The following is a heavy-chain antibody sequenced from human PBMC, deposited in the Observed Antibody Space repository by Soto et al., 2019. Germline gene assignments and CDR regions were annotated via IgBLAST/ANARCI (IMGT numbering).Heavy chain of an antibody. CDR1: GFMFSNHG. J-gene: IGHJ4*02. D-gene: IGHD1-1*01. Sequence: PEGSLRLSCAASGFMFSNHGMHWVRQAPGKGLEWVAVIWSDGNNRYYADSVKGRFTISRDNSKNTVYLQMNSLRAEDTAVYYCVRGDNWNDEASDYWGQGTLVTVSS. V-gene: IGHV3-33*01. CDR3: VRGDNWNDEASDY. CDR2: IWSDGNNR.